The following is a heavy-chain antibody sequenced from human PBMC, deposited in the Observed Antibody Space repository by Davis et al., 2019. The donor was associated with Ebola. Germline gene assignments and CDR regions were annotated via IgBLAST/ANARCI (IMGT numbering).Heavy chain of an antibody. V-gene: IGHV4-31*03. J-gene: IGHJ4*02. CDR2: IYYIGST. Sequence: PSETLSLTCTVSGGSISSGAYYWSWIRQHPGKGLEWIGYIYYIGSTFYNPSLKSRVTISVDTSKNQFSLKLSSLTAADTAVYYCSTLWPGGSGYYFDHWGQGTLVTVSA. CDR3: STLWPGGSGYYFDH. D-gene: IGHD3-22*01. CDR1: GGSISSGAYY.